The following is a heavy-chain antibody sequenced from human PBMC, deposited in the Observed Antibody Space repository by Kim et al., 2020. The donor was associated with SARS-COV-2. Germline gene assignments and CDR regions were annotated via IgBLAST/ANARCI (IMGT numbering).Heavy chain of an antibody. CDR2: ISSSSSYI. CDR3: ARGGYGSGRHFDY. CDR1: GFTFSSYS. V-gene: IGHV3-21*01. Sequence: GGSLRLSCAASGFTFSSYSMNWVRQAPGKGLEWVSSISSSSSYIYYADSVKGRFTISRDNAKNSLYLQMNSLRAEDTAVYYCARGGYGSGRHFDYWGQGTLVTVSS. D-gene: IGHD3-10*01. J-gene: IGHJ4*02.